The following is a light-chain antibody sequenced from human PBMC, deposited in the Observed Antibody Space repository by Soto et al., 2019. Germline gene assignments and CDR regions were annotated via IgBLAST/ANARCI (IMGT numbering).Light chain of an antibody. CDR1: QGISNY. CDR3: QQLNRYPFT. J-gene: IGKJ3*01. Sequence: DIQLTQSPSFLSASIGDRVTITCRASQGISNYLAWYQQKPGRAPKLLIYAASTLQTGVPSRFSGRGSGTEFTLTISSLQPEDFATYYCQQLNRYPFTFGPGTKVDIK. CDR2: AAS. V-gene: IGKV1-9*01.